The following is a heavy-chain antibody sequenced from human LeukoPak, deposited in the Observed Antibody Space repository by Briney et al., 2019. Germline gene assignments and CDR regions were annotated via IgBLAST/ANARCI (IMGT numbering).Heavy chain of an antibody. CDR3: TKESATGSRYSFDY. D-gene: IGHD2-15*01. CDR1: GFTFSSHG. Sequence: PGTSLRLSCAASGFTFSSHGIHWVRQAPGKGLEWVAVVSSDGGTTYYADSVKGRFTISRDNSMNTLYLQMNSLRGEDTAIYYCTKESATGSRYSFDYWGQGTLVTVSS. J-gene: IGHJ4*02. V-gene: IGHV3-30*18. CDR2: VSSDGGTT.